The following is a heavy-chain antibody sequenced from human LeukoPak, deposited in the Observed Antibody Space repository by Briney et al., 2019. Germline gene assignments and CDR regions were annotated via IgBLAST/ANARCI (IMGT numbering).Heavy chain of an antibody. CDR2: IYYSGST. CDR1: GGSISSHY. Sequence: SETLSLTCTVSGGSISSHYWSWIRQPPGKGLEWIGYIYYSGSTNYNPSLKSLVTISVDTSKNQFSLKLSSVTAADTAVYYCARGDSSGARGAFDIWGQGTMVTVSS. V-gene: IGHV4-59*11. CDR3: ARGDSSGARGAFDI. J-gene: IGHJ3*02. D-gene: IGHD3-22*01.